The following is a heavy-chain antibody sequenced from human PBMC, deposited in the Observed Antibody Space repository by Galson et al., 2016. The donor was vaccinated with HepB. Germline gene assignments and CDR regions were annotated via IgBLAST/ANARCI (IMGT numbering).Heavy chain of an antibody. V-gene: IGHV1-45*02. CDR1: GYRFTYRY. J-gene: IGHJ6*02. CDR3: ASQTYCTNGVCNYGMDV. Sequence: SVKVSCKASGYRFTYRYLHWVRQAPGQALEWMGWITPFNGNTNYAQKFQDRVIITRDRSMSSAYLELSSLRSEDTAMYYCASQTYCTNGVCNYGMDVWGQGTTVTVSS. CDR2: ITPFNGNT. D-gene: IGHD2-8*01.